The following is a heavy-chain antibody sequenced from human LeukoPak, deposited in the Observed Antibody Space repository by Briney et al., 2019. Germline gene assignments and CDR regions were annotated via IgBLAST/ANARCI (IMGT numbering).Heavy chain of an antibody. V-gene: IGHV4-34*01. J-gene: IGHJ4*02. CDR2: VDHSGSI. Sequence: SETLSLTCAVYGGSLSGYFWNWIRQPPGKELEWIGEVDHSGSINYNPSRKSRVSISLDTSRNQFSLKLNSASAADTAVYYCVVGQWEPKGAHWGQGTLVTISS. CDR1: GGSLSGYF. CDR3: VVGQWEPKGAH. D-gene: IGHD1-26*01.